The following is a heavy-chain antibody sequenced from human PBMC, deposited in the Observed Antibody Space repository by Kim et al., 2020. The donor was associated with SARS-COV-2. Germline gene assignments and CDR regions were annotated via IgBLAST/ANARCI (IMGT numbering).Heavy chain of an antibody. CDR1: GGSISSYY. CDR3: ARDRKHSSGQQLVPAYYYYYGMDV. Sequence: SETLSLTCTVSGGSISSYYWSWIRQPPGKGLEWIGYIYYSGSTNYNPSLKSRVTISVDTSKNQFSLKLSSVTAADTAVYYCARDRKHSSGQQLVPAYYYYYGMDVWGQGTTVTVSS. CDR2: IYYSGST. D-gene: IGHD6-13*01. J-gene: IGHJ6*02. V-gene: IGHV4-59*13.